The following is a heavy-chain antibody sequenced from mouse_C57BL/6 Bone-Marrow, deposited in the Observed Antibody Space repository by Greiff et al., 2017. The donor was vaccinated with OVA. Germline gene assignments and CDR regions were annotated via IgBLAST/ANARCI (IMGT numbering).Heavy chain of an antibody. D-gene: IGHD2-4*01. CDR1: GYTFTDYY. J-gene: IGHJ3*01. CDR3: ARSPYDYEGVLFAY. V-gene: IGHV1-76*01. Sequence: VQLQQSGAELVRPGASVKLSCKASGYTFTDYYINWVKQRPGQGLEWIARIYPGSGNTYYNEKFKGKATLTAEKSSSTAYMQLSSLTSEDSAVYFCARSPYDYEGVLFAYWGQGTLVTVSA. CDR2: IYPGSGNT.